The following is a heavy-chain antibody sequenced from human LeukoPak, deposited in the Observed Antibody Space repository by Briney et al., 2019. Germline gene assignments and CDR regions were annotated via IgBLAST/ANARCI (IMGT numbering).Heavy chain of an antibody. CDR1: GGSFSGYY. J-gene: IGHJ3*02. Sequence: SETLSLTCAVYGGSFSGYYWSWIRQPPGKGLEWIGEINHSGSTNYNPSLKSRVTISVDTSKNQFSLKLSSVTAADTAVYYCARHGPECSSTSCYTPRFDAFDIWGQGTMVTVSS. CDR2: INHSGST. V-gene: IGHV4-34*01. CDR3: ARHGPECSSTSCYTPRFDAFDI. D-gene: IGHD2-2*02.